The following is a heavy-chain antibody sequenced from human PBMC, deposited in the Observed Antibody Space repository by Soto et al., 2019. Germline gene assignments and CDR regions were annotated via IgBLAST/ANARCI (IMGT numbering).Heavy chain of an antibody. CDR1: EXIFSTYA. CDR2: ISSSGGST. Sequence: GSLRLACAASEXIFSTYAMNWVRQAPGKGLELVSAISSSGGSTFYAEAVRCLFTISRDNSINTLYRQMSSLRTEDTAVYYCAHPRGYGVFDAVDIWGQGTMATVSS. CDR3: AHPRGYGVFDAVDI. J-gene: IGHJ3*02. V-gene: IGHV3-23*01. D-gene: IGHD4-17*01.